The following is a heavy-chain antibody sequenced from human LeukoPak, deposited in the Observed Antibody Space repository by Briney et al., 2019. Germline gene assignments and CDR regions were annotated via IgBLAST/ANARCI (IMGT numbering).Heavy chain of an antibody. CDR3: ARAREYYYYYMDV. CDR1: GYTFTSYD. J-gene: IGHJ6*03. V-gene: IGHV1-2*02. CDR2: INPNSGGT. Sequence: ASVKVSCKASGYTFTSYDINWVRQAPGQGLEWMGWINPNSGGTNYAQKFQGRVTMTRDTSISTAYMELSRLRSDDTAVYYCARAREYYYYYMDVWGKGTTVTVSS.